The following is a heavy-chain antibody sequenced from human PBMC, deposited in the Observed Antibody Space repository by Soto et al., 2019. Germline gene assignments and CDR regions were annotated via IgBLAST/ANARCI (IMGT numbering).Heavy chain of an antibody. CDR1: GVSISSYY. D-gene: IGHD3-16*01. J-gene: IGHJ6*02. CDR2: IYYSGST. CDR3: ARDGGTYGMDV. Sequence: SETLSLTCTVSGVSISSYYWNWIRQPPGKGLEWIGYIYYSGSTNYNPSLKSRVTISVDTSKNQFSLKLSSVTAADTAVYYCARDGGTYGMDVWGQGTTVTVSS. V-gene: IGHV4-59*01.